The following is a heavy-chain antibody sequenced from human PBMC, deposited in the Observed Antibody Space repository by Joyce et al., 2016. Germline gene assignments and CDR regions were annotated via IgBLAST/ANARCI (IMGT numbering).Heavy chain of an antibody. CDR1: GITVSDNY. J-gene: IGHJ3*01. Sequence: EQKLVESGGGLVQPGDSLRLSCAASGITVSDNYLSWVRPAPGKGLEWVLGFSIRGDTYYADSVRGRFTISRDTSTNRLHLQMNSLRVEDTAMYFCARDLYYDERGRGADALDLWGQGTMVTVSS. CDR2: FSIRGDT. V-gene: IGHV3-66*01. CDR3: ARDLYYDERGRGADALDL. D-gene: IGHD3-22*01.